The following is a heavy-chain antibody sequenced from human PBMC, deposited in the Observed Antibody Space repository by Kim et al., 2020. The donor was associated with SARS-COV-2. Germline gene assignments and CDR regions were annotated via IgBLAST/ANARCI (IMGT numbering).Heavy chain of an antibody. CDR2: IYYSGST. J-gene: IGHJ4*02. D-gene: IGHD3-10*01. Sequence: SETLSLTCTVSGGSISSYYWSWIRQPPGKGLEWIGYIYYSGSTNYNPSLKSRVTISVDTSKNQFSLKLSSVTAADTAVYYCARREVGEGWFGGFDYWGQGTLVTVSS. CDR3: ARREVGEGWFGGFDY. V-gene: IGHV4-59*08. CDR1: GGSISSYY.